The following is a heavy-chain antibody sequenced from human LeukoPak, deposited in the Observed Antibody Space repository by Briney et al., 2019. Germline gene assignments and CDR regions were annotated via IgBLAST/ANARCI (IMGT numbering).Heavy chain of an antibody. J-gene: IGHJ6*03. Sequence: SETLSLTCTVSGGSISSSSYYWGWIRHPPGKGLEWIGSIYYSGSTYYNPSLKSRVTISVDTSKNQFSLKLSSVTAADTAVYYCARHGVVTDYYYYYYMDVWGKGTTVTVSS. D-gene: IGHD3-3*01. V-gene: IGHV4-39*01. CDR2: IYYSGST. CDR1: GGSISSSSYY. CDR3: ARHGVVTDYYYYYYMDV.